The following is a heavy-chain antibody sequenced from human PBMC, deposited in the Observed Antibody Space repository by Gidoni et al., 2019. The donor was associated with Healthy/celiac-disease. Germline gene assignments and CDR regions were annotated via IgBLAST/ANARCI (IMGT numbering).Heavy chain of an antibody. J-gene: IGHJ3*02. D-gene: IGHD2-2*01. CDR3: ARPPIPAAPDDAFDI. Sequence: EVQLVESGGGLVTPGGSLRLSCAASGFTFSSYSMNWVRQAPGKGLEWVSSISSSSSYIYYADSVKGRFTISRDNAKNSLYLQMNSLRAEDTAVYYCARPPIPAAPDDAFDIWGQGTMVTVSS. V-gene: IGHV3-21*01. CDR1: GFTFSSYS. CDR2: ISSSSSYI.